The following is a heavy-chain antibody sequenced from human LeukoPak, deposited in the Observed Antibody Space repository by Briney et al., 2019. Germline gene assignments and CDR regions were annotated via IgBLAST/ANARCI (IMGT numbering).Heavy chain of an antibody. CDR2: ISYDGNNK. Sequence: QTGGSLRLSCAVSGFTFSNYAMHWVRHAPGKGLEWVAVISYDGNNKYYADSVKGRFTISRDSSKNTVYLQMNSLRAEDTAVYYCARGTGLLGVRIVAMDVWGQGTTVTVSS. V-gene: IGHV3-30*04. CDR3: ARGTGLLGVRIVAMDV. J-gene: IGHJ6*02. D-gene: IGHD1-26*01. CDR1: GFTFSNYA.